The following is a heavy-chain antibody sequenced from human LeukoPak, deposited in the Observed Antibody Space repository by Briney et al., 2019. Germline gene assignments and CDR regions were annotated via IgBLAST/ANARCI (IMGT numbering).Heavy chain of an antibody. CDR1: GYTFTSYA. D-gene: IGHD6-19*01. V-gene: IGHV1-3*01. CDR3: ARAHPYSSGWYQDY. Sequence: ASVKVSCKASGYTFTSYAMHWARQAPGQRLEWMGWINAGNGNTKYSQKFQGRVTITRDTSASTAYMELSSLRSEDTAVYYCARAHPYSSGWYQDYWGQGTLVTVSS. J-gene: IGHJ4*02. CDR2: INAGNGNT.